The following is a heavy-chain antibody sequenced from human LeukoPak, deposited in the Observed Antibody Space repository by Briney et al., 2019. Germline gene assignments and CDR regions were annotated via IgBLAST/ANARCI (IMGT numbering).Heavy chain of an antibody. CDR3: AREGSSWSNYFDY. CDR1: GGSISSGGYC. J-gene: IGHJ4*02. Sequence: PSQTLSLTCTVSGGSISSGGYCWGWVRQPPGEGLGWIGYIYHSGSTYYNPSPKSRVTISVDRSTNQFSLKLSSVTAADTAVYYCAREGSSWSNYFDYWGQGTLVTVSS. V-gene: IGHV4-30-2*01. CDR2: IYHSGST. D-gene: IGHD6-13*01.